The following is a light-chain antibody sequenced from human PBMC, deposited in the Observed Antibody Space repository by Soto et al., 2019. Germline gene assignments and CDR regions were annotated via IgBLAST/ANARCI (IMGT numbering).Light chain of an antibody. J-gene: IGKJ1*01. V-gene: IGKV1-5*03. Sequence: DIQMTQPPSSLSASVGDRVTITCRASQSISSYLNWYQQKPGKAPKLLIYKASSLESGVPSRFSGSGSGTEFTLTISSLQPDDFATYYCQQYNSYWTFGQGTKVDIK. CDR2: KAS. CDR3: QQYNSYWT. CDR1: QSISSY.